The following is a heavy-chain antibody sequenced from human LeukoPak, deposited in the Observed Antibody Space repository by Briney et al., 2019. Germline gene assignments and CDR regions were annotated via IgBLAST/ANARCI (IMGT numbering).Heavy chain of an antibody. V-gene: IGHV3-30-3*01. D-gene: IGHD4-23*01. J-gene: IGHJ4*02. CDR1: GFTFSSYA. CDR2: ISYDGSNK. CDR3: ASVDGGNSPFDY. Sequence: PGRSLRLSCAASGFTFSSYAMHWVRQAPGKGLEWVAVISYDGSNKYYADSVKGRFTISRDNSKNTLYLQMNSLRAEDTAVYYCASVDGGNSPFDYWGQGTLVTVSS.